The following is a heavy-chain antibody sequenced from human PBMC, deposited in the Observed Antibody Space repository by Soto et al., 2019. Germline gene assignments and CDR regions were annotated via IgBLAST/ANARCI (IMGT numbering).Heavy chain of an antibody. J-gene: IGHJ6*02. D-gene: IGHD5-12*01. CDR2: ISAYNGNT. CDR1: GSTFTSYG. CDR3: ARDENVDIVAAIAVARRNYYYGMDV. Sequence: ASVKVSCKASGSTFTSYGISWVRQAPGQGLEWMGWISAYNGNTNYAQKLQGRVTMITDTSTSTAYMELRSLRSDDTAVYYCARDENVDIVAAIAVARRNYYYGMDVWGQGTTVTVSS. V-gene: IGHV1-18*04.